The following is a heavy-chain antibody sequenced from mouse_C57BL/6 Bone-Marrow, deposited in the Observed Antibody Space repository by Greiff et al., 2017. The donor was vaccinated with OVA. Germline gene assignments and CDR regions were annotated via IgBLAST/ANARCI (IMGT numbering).Heavy chain of an antibody. D-gene: IGHD1-1*01. V-gene: IGHV1-81*01. CDR1: GYTFTSYG. CDR3: ARSGITTVVPYFDV. Sequence: VQLQESGAELARPGASVKLSCKASGYTFTSYGISWVKQRTGQGLEWIGEIYPRSGNTYYNEKFKGKATLTADKSSSTAYMELRSLTSEDSAVYFCARSGITTVVPYFDVWGKGTTLTVSS. CDR2: IYPRSGNT. J-gene: IGHJ2*01.